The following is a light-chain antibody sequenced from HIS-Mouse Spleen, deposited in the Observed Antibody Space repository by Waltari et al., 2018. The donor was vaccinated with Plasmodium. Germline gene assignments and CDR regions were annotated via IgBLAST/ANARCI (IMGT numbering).Light chain of an antibody. Sequence: QAVLTQPSSLSASPGASASLTCPLRSGINFGTYRLYWYQQKPGSPPHYLLRYKSDSDKQQGSGVPSRFSGSKDASANAGILLISGLQSEDEADYYCMIWHSSAWVFGGGTKLTVL. J-gene: IGLJ3*02. CDR2: YKSDSDK. V-gene: IGLV5-45*03. CDR3: MIWHSSAWV. CDR1: SGINFGTYR.